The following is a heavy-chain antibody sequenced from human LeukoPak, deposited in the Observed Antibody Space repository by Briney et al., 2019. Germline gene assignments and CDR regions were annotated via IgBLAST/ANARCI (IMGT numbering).Heavy chain of an antibody. Sequence: SETLSLTCAVYGGSFSDYYWTWIRQPPGKGLDWIATVYHSGSTYKNPSLKSRVSMSVDMSNNHFSLNLNSVTAADTAAYYCVRHRVGYDFWNGYCDQWGQGTLVTVSS. J-gene: IGHJ4*02. D-gene: IGHD3-3*01. CDR2: VYHSGST. CDR3: VRHRVGYDFWNGYCDQ. CDR1: GGSFSDYY. V-gene: IGHV4-34*01.